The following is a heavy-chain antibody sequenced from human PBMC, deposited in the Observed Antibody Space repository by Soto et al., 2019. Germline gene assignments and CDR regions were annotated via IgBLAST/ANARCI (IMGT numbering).Heavy chain of an antibody. D-gene: IGHD6-19*01. V-gene: IGHV6-1*01. CDR3: ARGVAGTGFDL. Sequence: SQNLSPTCAISGDSVSSNTSAWNWIRSSPARGLEWLGRTYYRSNWRHDYAVSVKSRITVKTDTSKNHFSLQLNSVTPDDTAVYYCARGVAGTGFDLWGQGTLVTVSS. J-gene: IGHJ4*02. CDR1: GDSVSSNTSA. CDR2: TYYRSNWRH.